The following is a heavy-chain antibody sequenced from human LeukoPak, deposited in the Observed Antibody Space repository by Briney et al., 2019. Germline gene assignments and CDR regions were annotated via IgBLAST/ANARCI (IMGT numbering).Heavy chain of an antibody. CDR2: INHSGST. V-gene: IGHV4-34*01. J-gene: IGHJ4*02. Sequence: PSETLSLTCAVYGGSFSGYYWSWIRQPPGKGLEWIGEINHSGSTNYNPSLKSRVTISVDTSKNQFSLKLSSVTAADTAVYYCARALASRSFFDYWGQGTLVTVSS. CDR1: GGSFSGYY. D-gene: IGHD6-13*01. CDR3: ARALASRSFFDY.